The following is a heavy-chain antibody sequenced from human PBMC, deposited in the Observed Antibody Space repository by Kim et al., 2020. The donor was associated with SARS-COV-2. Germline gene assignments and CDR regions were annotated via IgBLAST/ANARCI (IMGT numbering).Heavy chain of an antibody. CDR3: ARRNSDWNDAFDV. D-gene: IGHD6-19*01. CDR1: GGSMHTSGYY. V-gene: IGHV4-39*01. Sequence: SETLSHTCSVSGGSMHTSGYYWGWIRQPPGKGLEWIGSVYDSGSPYYNPSLKSRLTISADTSRGQFSLNLHSVSAADTAVYYCARRNSDWNDAFDVWGQG. J-gene: IGHJ3*01. CDR2: VYDSGSP.